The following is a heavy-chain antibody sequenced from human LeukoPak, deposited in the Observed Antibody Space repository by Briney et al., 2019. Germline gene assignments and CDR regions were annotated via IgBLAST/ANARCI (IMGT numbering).Heavy chain of an antibody. J-gene: IGHJ4*02. V-gene: IGHV3-21*01. CDR2: ISSSSSYI. Sequence: GGSLRLSCAASGFTFSSYSMNWVRQAPGKGLEWVSSISSSSSYIYYADSVKGRFTISRDNAKNSLYLQMNSLRAEDTAVYYCARVKGSSSANRYLDYWGQGTLVTVSS. D-gene: IGHD6-6*01. CDR1: GFTFSSYS. CDR3: ARVKGSSSANRYLDY.